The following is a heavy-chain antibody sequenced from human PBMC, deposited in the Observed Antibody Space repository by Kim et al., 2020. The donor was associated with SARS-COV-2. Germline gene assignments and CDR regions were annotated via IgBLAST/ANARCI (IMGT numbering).Heavy chain of an antibody. CDR1: GFTFSSYA. Sequence: GGSLRLSCAASGFTFSSYAMHWVRQAPGKGLEWVAGISYDGSNKYYADSVKGRFTISRNTSKNTLYLQMNSLRAEDTAVYYCARDPTRPSVAGTWGAFDYWGQGTLVTVSS. CDR3: ARDPTRPSVAGTWGAFDY. CDR2: ISYDGSNK. V-gene: IGHV3-30*04. J-gene: IGHJ4*02. D-gene: IGHD6-19*01.